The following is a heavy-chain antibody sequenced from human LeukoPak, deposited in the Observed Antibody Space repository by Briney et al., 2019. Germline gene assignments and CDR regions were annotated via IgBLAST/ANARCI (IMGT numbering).Heavy chain of an antibody. V-gene: IGHV3-23*01. CDR2: ISGSGGST. J-gene: IGHJ6*02. CDR1: GFTFSSYA. CDR3: ARDTRSAAVYYYYGMDV. D-gene: IGHD6-13*01. Sequence: GGSLRLSCAASGFTFSSYAMSWVHQAPGKGLEWVSAISGSGGSTYYADSVKGRFTISRDNSKNTLYLQMNSLRAEDTAVYYCARDTRSAAVYYYYGMDVWGQGTTVTVSS.